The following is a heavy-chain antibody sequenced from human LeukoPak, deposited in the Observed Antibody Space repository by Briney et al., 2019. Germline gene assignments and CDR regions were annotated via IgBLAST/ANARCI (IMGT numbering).Heavy chain of an antibody. CDR2: ISYTGST. J-gene: IGHJ4*02. Sequence: PSETLSLTCTVSGGSISSNNYYRGWIRQPPGKGLEWIASISYTGSTYYNPSLKSRLTISVDTSKNHFSLKLSSLTAADTAVYYCARPAPAGTAMVRFDYWGQGALVTVSS. D-gene: IGHD5-18*01. V-gene: IGHV4-39*01. CDR1: GGSISSNNYY. CDR3: ARPAPAGTAMVRFDY.